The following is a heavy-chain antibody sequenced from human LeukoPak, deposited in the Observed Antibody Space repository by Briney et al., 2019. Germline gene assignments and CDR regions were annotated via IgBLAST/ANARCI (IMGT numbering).Heavy chain of an antibody. CDR1: GFTFGTYV. V-gene: IGHV3-64*01. CDR3: ARAYYDSSGYYQPTPVDY. CDR2: ISSNGGST. Sequence: GGSLRLSCAASGFTFGTYVMYWVRQAPGKGLEYVSAISSNGGSTYYANSVKGRFTISRDNSRNTLYLQMGSLRAEDMAVYYCARAYYDSSGYYQPTPVDYWGQGTLVTVSS. J-gene: IGHJ4*02. D-gene: IGHD3-22*01.